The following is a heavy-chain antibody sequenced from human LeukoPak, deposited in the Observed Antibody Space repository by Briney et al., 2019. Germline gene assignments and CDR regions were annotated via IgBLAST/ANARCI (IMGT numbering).Heavy chain of an antibody. CDR3: ARQIASAGTAGFDF. Sequence: SETLSLTCTVSGGSISSYYWSWIRQPAGKGLEWIGRIYITGSTNYNPSLKSRVTMSVDTSKNQFSLRLRSVTAADTAVYYCARQIASAGTAGFDFWGQGALVTVSS. CDR1: GGSISSYY. J-gene: IGHJ4*02. V-gene: IGHV4-4*07. CDR2: IYITGST. D-gene: IGHD6-13*01.